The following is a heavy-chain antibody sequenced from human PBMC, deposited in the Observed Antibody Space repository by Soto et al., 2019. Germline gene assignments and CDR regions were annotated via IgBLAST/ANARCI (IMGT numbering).Heavy chain of an antibody. Sequence: QVQLVQSGDEVKKPGASVKVSCKASGYTFTRSGISWVRQAPGQGPEWMGWISSYNGDTNYAQTFQGRVTMTTDTSTSTAYMELWSLRSDDTAVDYCAREGVAPYDYYGMDVWCQGTPVTVSS. D-gene: IGHD5-12*01. V-gene: IGHV1-18*01. J-gene: IGHJ6*02. CDR2: ISSYNGDT. CDR3: AREGVAPYDYYGMDV. CDR1: GYTFTRSG.